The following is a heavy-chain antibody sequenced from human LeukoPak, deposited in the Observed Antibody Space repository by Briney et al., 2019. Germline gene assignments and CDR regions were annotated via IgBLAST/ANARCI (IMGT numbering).Heavy chain of an antibody. CDR2: IFPILGIA. D-gene: IGHD6-6*01. CDR3: ARDVGIAARPPYYYYYGMDV. CDR1: GGTFSSYA. V-gene: IGHV1-69*04. J-gene: IGHJ6*02. Sequence: GASVKVSCKASGGTFSSYAISWVRQAPGQGLEWMGRIFPILGIANYAQKFQGRVTITADKSTSTAYMELSSLRSEDTAVYYCARDVGIAARPPYYYYYGMDVWGQGTTVTVSS.